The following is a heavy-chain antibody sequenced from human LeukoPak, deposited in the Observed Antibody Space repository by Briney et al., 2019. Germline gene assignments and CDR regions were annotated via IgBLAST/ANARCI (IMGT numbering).Heavy chain of an antibody. CDR2: IYHSGST. CDR3: ARLKAAAGTGLYYFDY. CDR1: GYSLSSGYY. J-gene: IGHJ4*02. D-gene: IGHD6-13*01. V-gene: IGHV4-38-2*01. Sequence: PSETLSLTCAVSGYSLSSGYYWGWIRQPPGKGLEWIGSIYHSGSTYYNPSLKSRVTISVDTSKNQFSLKLSSVTAADTAVYYCARLKAAAGTGLYYFDYWGQGTLVTVSS.